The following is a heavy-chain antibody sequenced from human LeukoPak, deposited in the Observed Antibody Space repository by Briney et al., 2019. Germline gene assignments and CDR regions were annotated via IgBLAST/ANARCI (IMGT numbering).Heavy chain of an antibody. D-gene: IGHD3-22*01. CDR1: GGTFSSYA. CDR2: IIPIFGTA. V-gene: IGHV1-69*06. CDR3: ARGAYYYDSSGYYGDY. Sequence: ASVKVSCKASGGTFSSYAISWVRQAPGQGLEWMGGIIPIFGTANYARKFQGRVTITADKTTSTAYIELSSLRSENTAVYYCARGAYYYDSSGYYGDYWGQGTLVTVSS. J-gene: IGHJ4*02.